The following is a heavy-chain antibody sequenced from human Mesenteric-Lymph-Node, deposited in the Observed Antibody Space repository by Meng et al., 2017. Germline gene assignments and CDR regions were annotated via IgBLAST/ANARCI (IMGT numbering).Heavy chain of an antibody. D-gene: IGHD6-13*01. J-gene: IGHJ4*02. Sequence: SETLSLTCTVSGGSISSSSYYWGWIRQPPGKGLEWIGSIYYSGSTYYNPSLKSRVTISVDTSKNQFSLKLSSVTAADTAVYYCAREAAAGRYYFDYWGQGTLVTVSS. CDR1: GGSISSSSYY. V-gene: IGHV4-39*07. CDR3: AREAAAGRYYFDY. CDR2: IYYSGST.